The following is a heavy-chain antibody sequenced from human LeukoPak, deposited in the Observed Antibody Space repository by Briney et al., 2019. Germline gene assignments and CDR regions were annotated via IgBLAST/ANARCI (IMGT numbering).Heavy chain of an antibody. CDR2: INSDGSWT. V-gene: IGHV3-74*01. Sequence: GGSLRLSCAASGNYWMHWVRQVPGKGLVWVSHINSDGSWTSYADSVKGRFTISKDNAKNTVYLQMNSLRAEDTAVYYCARSGGYSSGWTIFDYWGQGTLVTVS. J-gene: IGHJ4*02. D-gene: IGHD6-19*01. CDR3: ARSGGYSSGWTIFDY. CDR1: GNYW.